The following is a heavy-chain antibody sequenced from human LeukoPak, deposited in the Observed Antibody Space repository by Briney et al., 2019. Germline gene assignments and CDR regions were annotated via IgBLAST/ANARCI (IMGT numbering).Heavy chain of an antibody. V-gene: IGHV3-33*01. CDR2: IWNDGSET. J-gene: IGHJ4*02. D-gene: IGHD6-13*01. CDR3: ARDMGRAWYGPPDY. CDR1: GFIFSNYG. Sequence: GRSLRLSCAASGFIFSNYGMHWVRRALGKRLEWVAVIWNDGSETFHADSVKGRFRIARDNSKNTLYLQMNSLRAEDTAVYFCARDMGRAWYGPPDYWGQGTLVTVSS.